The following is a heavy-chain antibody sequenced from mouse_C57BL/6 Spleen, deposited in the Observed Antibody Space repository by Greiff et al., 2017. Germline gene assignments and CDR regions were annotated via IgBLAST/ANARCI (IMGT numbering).Heavy chain of an antibody. Sequence: VQLQQSGAELVRPGTSVKVSCKASGYAFTNYLVEWVKQRPGQGLEWIGVINPGSGGTNYNEKFKGKATLTADKSSSTAYMQLSSLTSEDSAVYFCAKEGDYDYAFDSWGQGTTLTVSS. J-gene: IGHJ2*01. CDR1: GYAFTNYL. D-gene: IGHD2-4*01. CDR2: INPGSGGT. V-gene: IGHV1-54*01. CDR3: AKEGDYDYAFDS.